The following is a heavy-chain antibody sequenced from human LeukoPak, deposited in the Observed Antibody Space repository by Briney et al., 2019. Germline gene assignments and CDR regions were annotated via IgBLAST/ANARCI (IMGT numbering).Heavy chain of an antibody. CDR3: AKTYYYDSSGYYQRDAFDI. J-gene: IGHJ3*02. CDR1: GFTFDDYA. D-gene: IGHD3-22*01. Sequence: GRSLRLSCAASGFTFDDYAMHWVRQAPGKGLEWVSGISWNSGSIGYADSVKGRFTISRDNSKNTLYLQMNSLRAEDTAVYFCAKTYYYDSSGYYQRDAFDIWGQGTMVTVSS. CDR2: ISWNSGSI. V-gene: IGHV3-9*01.